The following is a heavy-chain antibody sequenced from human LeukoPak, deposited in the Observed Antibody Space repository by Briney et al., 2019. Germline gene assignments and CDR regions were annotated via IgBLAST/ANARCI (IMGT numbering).Heavy chain of an antibody. CDR3: AVNPSRYFDH. V-gene: IGHV3-30*03. Sequence: GGSLRLSCAASGFTFSSYGMHWVRQAPGKGLEWVAVISYDGSNKYYADPVKGRFTISRDNSKNTLYLQMNSLRGEDTAVYYCAVNPSRYFDHWGQGTLVTVSS. J-gene: IGHJ4*02. CDR1: GFTFSSYG. D-gene: IGHD1-14*01. CDR2: ISYDGSNK.